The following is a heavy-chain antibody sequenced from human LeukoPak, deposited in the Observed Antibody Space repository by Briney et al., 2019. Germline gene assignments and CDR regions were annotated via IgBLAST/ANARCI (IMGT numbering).Heavy chain of an antibody. Sequence: GASVKVSCKASGGTFSSYTISWVRQAPGQGLEWMGWIIPILGIANYAQKFQSRVTITADKSTSTAYMELSSLRSEDTAVYYCARVYDSSGYYYDSWGQGTLVTVSS. CDR2: IIPILGIA. CDR1: GGTFSSYT. CDR3: ARVYDSSGYYYDS. V-gene: IGHV1-69*02. J-gene: IGHJ5*01. D-gene: IGHD3-22*01.